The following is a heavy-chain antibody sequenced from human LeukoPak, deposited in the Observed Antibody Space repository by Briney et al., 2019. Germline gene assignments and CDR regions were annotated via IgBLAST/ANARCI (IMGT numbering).Heavy chain of an antibody. CDR2: MNPNSGNT. J-gene: IGHJ6*02. Sequence: GASVKVSCKASGYTFTSYDINWVRQATGQGLEWMGWMNPNSGNTGYAQKFQGRVTMTRNTSISTAYMELSSLRSEDTAVYYCASGFGEIHSPSYYYGMDVWGQGTTVTVSS. CDR1: GYTFTSYD. CDR3: ASGFGEIHSPSYYYGMDV. V-gene: IGHV1-8*01. D-gene: IGHD3-10*01.